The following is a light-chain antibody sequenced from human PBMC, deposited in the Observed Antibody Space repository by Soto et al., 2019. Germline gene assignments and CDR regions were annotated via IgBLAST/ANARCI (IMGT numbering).Light chain of an antibody. CDR3: QQYNNWPPYT. CDR2: GAS. J-gene: IGKJ5*01. CDR1: QSVSSN. V-gene: IGKV3-15*01. Sequence: EIVLTQVPATLSVYPGERATLSCRASQSVSSNLAWYQQKPGQAPRLLIYGASTRATGIPARFSGSGSGTEFTLTISSLQSEDFAVYYCQQYNNWPPYTFGQGTRLEIK.